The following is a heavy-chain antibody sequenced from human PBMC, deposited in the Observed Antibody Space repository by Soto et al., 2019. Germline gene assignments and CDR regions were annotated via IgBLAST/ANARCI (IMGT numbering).Heavy chain of an antibody. J-gene: IGHJ4*02. V-gene: IGHV4-34*01. D-gene: IGHD2-15*01. CDR3: PREVVGHRGGYCSGGSCYRGAVDY. Sequence: QVQLQQWGAGLLKPSETLSLTCAVYGGSFSGYYWSWIRQPPGKGLEWIGEINHRGSTNYNPSLKSRVTISVDTSKNQFSLKLSSVTAADTAVYYCPREVVGHRGGYCSGGSCYRGAVDYWGQGTLVTVSS. CDR2: INHRGST. CDR1: GGSFSGYY.